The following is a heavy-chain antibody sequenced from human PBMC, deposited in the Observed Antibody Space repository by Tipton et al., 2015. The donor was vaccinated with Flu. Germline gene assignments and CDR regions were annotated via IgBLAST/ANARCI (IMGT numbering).Heavy chain of an antibody. CDR3: ARVLVVAATPFDY. Sequence: TLSLTCTVSGASISSGSHYWAWIRQPPGKGLEWVGSVYYSGTTYYNPSLKSRVTISVDTSKNQFSLKVSSVTAAATAVYYCARVLVVAATPFDYWGQGILVIVSS. CDR2: VYYSGTT. D-gene: IGHD2-15*01. J-gene: IGHJ4*02. CDR1: GASISSGSHY. V-gene: IGHV4-39*07.